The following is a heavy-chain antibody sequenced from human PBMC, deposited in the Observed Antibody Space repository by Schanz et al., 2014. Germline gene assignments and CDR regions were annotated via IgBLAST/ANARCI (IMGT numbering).Heavy chain of an antibody. CDR3: AKDDVWASGSYYDY. CDR1: GFTFSSYG. CDR2: ISYDGSNK. V-gene: IGHV3-30*19. J-gene: IGHJ4*02. D-gene: IGHD3-10*01. Sequence: QVQLVESGGCVVQPGGSLRLSCAASGFTFSSYGMHWVRQAPGKGLEWVALISYDGSNKHYADSVKGRFTISRDNSKNTLYLQMNSLRAEDTAVYYCAKDDVWASGSYYDYWGQGTLVTVSS.